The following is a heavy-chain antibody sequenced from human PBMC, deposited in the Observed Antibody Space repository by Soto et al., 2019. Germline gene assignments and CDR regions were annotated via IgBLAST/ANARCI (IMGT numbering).Heavy chain of an antibody. CDR3: ARRYGGNFDY. CDR1: GGSISSYY. CDR2: IYYSGST. V-gene: IGHV4-59*01. Sequence: SETLSLTCSVSGGSISSYYWSWIRQPPGKGLEWSGYIYYSGSTNYNPSLKSRVTISVDTSKNQFSLKLSSVTAADTAVYYCARRYGGNFDYWGQGTLVTVSS. D-gene: IGHD1-26*01. J-gene: IGHJ4*02.